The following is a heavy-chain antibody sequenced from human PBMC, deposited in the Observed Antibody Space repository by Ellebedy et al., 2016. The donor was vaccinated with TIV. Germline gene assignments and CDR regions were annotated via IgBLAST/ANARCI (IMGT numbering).Heavy chain of an antibody. CDR1: GFTFSSHA. Sequence: GESLKISCAASGFTFSSHAMSWVRQAPGKGLEWVSGISVDSANTHYANSVKGRFTISRDNSKNTQYLQMNSLRAEDTAVYYCVKLDSSGYYYGRLDYWGQGTLVTVSS. CDR2: ISVDSANT. D-gene: IGHD3-22*01. J-gene: IGHJ4*02. V-gene: IGHV3-23*01. CDR3: VKLDSSGYYYGRLDY.